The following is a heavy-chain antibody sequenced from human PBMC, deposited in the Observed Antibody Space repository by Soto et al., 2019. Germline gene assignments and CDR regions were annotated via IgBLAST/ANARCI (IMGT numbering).Heavy chain of an antibody. D-gene: IGHD1-7*01. Sequence: SETLSLTCTVSGGSISSGGYYWSWIRQHPGKGLEWIGYIYYSGSTYYNPSLKSRVTISVDTSKNQFSLKLSSVTAADTAVYYCARSTRGEPGWSQGTVFDPWGQGTLVTVSS. CDR3: ARSTRGEPGWSQGTVFDP. CDR2: IYYSGST. J-gene: IGHJ5*02. V-gene: IGHV4-31*03. CDR1: GGSISSGGYY.